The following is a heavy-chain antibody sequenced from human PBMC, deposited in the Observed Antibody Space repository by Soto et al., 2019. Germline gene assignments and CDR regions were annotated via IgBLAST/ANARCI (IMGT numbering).Heavy chain of an antibody. J-gene: IGHJ4*02. V-gene: IGHV4-59*12. CDR2: IYYSGST. Sequence: PSETLSLTCAVSGGSISSYYWSWIRQPPGKGLEWIGYIYYSGSTNYNPSLKSRVTISVDTSKNSLYLQMNSLRAEDTAVYYCARDLDFWSGYLPSYWGQGTLVTVSS. CDR3: ARDLDFWSGYLPSY. CDR1: GGSISSYY. D-gene: IGHD3-3*01.